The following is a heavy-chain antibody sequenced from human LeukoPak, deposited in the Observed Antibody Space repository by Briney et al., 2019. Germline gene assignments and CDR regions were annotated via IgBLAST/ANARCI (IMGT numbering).Heavy chain of an antibody. J-gene: IGHJ4*02. D-gene: IGHD2-15*01. CDR3: ARARRVVVGAPYYFDY. CDR1: GGSISSSNW. V-gene: IGHV4-4*02. Sequence: SGTLSLTCAVSGGSISSSNWWGWVRQPPGKGLEWIGEVYHSGSTNYNPSLKSRVSISVDKSKNQFSLKLSSVTAADTAVYYCARARRVVVGAPYYFDYWGQGTLVTVSS. CDR2: VYHSGST.